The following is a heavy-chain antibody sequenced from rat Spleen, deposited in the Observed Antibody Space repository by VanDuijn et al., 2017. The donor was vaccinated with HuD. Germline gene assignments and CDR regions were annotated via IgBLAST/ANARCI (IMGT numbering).Heavy chain of an antibody. D-gene: IGHD1-11*01. Sequence: QVQLKESGPGLVQPSQTLSLTCTVAGFSLTSYSVHWVRQPPGKGLEWMGVFWNTGGTRYNSALKSRLSISKDTSKRQVFLKMSSLQTEDTAIYYCTRSWGGYSRDYFDYWGQGVMVTVSS. CDR1: GFSLTSYS. V-gene: IGHV2-41*01. CDR2: FWNTGGT. CDR3: TRSWGGYSRDYFDY. J-gene: IGHJ2*01.